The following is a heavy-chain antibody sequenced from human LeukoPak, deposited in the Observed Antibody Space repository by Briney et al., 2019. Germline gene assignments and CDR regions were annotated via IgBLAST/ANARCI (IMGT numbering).Heavy chain of an antibody. V-gene: IGHV3-66*01. Sequence: GGSLRLSCAASGFTVSNAWMSWVRQAPGKGLEWVSVIYSGGSTYYADSVKGRFTISRDNSKNTLYLQMNSLRAEDTAVYYCAREVLWFGELSDYWGQGTLVTVSS. D-gene: IGHD3-10*01. CDR3: AREVLWFGELSDY. CDR1: GFTVSNAW. CDR2: IYSGGST. J-gene: IGHJ4*02.